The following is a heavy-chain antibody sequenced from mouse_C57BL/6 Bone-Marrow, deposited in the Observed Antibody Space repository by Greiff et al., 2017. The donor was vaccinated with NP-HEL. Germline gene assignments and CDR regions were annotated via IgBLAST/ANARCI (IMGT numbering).Heavy chain of an antibody. CDR2: IDPSDSYT. D-gene: IGHD1-1*01. CDR1: GYTFTSYW. CDR3: ARRRYYGNWYFDV. J-gene: IGHJ1*03. Sequence: VQLQQSGAELVKPGASVKLSCKASGYTFTSYWMQWVKQRPGQGLEWIGEIDPSDSYTNYNQKFKGKATLTVDTSSSTAYMQLSSLTTEDSAVYYCARRRYYGNWYFDVWGTGTTVTVSS. V-gene: IGHV1-50*01.